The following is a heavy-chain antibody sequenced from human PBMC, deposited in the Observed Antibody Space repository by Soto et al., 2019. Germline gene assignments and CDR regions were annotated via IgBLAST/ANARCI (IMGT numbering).Heavy chain of an antibody. J-gene: IGHJ5*02. CDR2: IIPIFGTA. CDR3: ASGGYHRGCSYGGNWFDP. Sequence: SVKVSCKASGGTFSSYAISWVRQAPGQGLEWVGGIIPIFGTANYAQKFQGRVTITADESTSTAYMELSSLRSEDTAVYYCASGGYHRGCSYGGNWFDPWGQGTLVTVSS. D-gene: IGHD5-18*01. V-gene: IGHV1-69*13. CDR1: GGTFSSYA.